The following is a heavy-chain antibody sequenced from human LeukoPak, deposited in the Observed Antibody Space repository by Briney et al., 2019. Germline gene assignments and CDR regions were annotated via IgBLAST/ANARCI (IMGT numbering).Heavy chain of an antibody. J-gene: IGHJ6*02. CDR1: GFTFSDYW. Sequence: GGSLRLSCTASGFTFSDYWMTWVRQAPGEGPEWVAHIKQDGSDKYYVDSVKGRFTISRDNAKNALYLQVNSLRPEDTAVYYCARGEFAWIQGSYGLNVWGQGTTVTVSS. CDR3: ARGEFAWIQGSYGLNV. D-gene: IGHD5-18*01. CDR2: IKQDGSDK. V-gene: IGHV3-7*01.